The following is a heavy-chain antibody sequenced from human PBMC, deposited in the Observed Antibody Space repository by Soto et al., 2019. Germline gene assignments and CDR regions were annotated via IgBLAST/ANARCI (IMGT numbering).Heavy chain of an antibody. CDR1: GFTFSSYD. CDR3: ARSHGDYAKSGYYYGMDV. Sequence: EVQLVESGGGLVQPGGSLRLSCAASGFTFSSYDMHWVRQATGKGLEWVSAIGTAGDTYYPGSVKGRFTISRENAKNSLDLQMNRLRAGDTAVYYCARSHGDYAKSGYYYGMDVWGQGTTVTVSS. V-gene: IGHV3-13*01. CDR2: IGTAGDT. D-gene: IGHD4-17*01. J-gene: IGHJ6*02.